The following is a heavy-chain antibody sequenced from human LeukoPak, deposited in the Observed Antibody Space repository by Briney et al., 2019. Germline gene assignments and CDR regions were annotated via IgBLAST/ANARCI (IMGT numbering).Heavy chain of an antibody. CDR3: AKERKPRYQLLSGSPFDP. CDR1: GFTFDDYA. CDR2: ISWNSGSI. Sequence: GRSLRLSCAAPGFTFDDYAMHWVRQAPGKGLEWVSGISWNSGSIGYADSVKGRFTISRDNAKNSLYLQMNSLRAEDTALYYCAKERKPRYQLLSGSPFDPWGQGTLVTVSS. D-gene: IGHD2-2*01. J-gene: IGHJ5*01. V-gene: IGHV3-9*01.